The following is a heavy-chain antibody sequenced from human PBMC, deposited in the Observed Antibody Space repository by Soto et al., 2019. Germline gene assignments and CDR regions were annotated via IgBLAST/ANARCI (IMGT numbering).Heavy chain of an antibody. CDR2: IYYSGST. CDR1: GGSISSGDYY. CDR3: ARHLTDTAMVRVYYYGMEV. J-gene: IGHJ6*02. D-gene: IGHD5-18*01. Sequence: PSETLSLTCTVSGGSISSGDYYWGWIRQPPGKGLEWIGYIYYSGSTYYNPSLKSRVTISVDTSKNQFSLKLSSVTAADTAVYYSARHLTDTAMVRVYYYGMEVWGQGTTVTVSS. V-gene: IGHV4-30-4*01.